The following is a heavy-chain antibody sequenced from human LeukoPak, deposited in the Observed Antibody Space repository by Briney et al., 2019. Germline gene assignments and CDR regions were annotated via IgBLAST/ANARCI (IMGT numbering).Heavy chain of an antibody. CDR1: GGSISSDNYH. V-gene: IGHV4-61*02. D-gene: IGHD3-10*01. CDR3: ARDQYYYGSGSYGLDY. Sequence: SETLSLTCTVSGGSISSDNYHWSWIRQPAGKGLEWIGRIYTSGNTNYNPSLKTRVTISVDTSKNQFSLKLSSVTAADTAVYYCARDQYYYGSGSYGLDYWGQGTLVTVSS. CDR2: IYTSGNT. J-gene: IGHJ4*02.